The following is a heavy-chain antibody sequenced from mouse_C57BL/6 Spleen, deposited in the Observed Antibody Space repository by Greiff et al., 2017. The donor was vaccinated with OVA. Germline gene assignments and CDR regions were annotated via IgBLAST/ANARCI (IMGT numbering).Heavy chain of an antibody. CDR3: ARHGLTGTDFDY. J-gene: IGHJ2*01. Sequence: EVMLVESGGDLVKPGGSLKLSCAASGFTFSSYGMSWVRQTPDKRLEWVATISSGGSYTYYPDSVKGRFTISRDNAKNTLYLQMSSLKSEDTAMYYCARHGLTGTDFDYWGQGTTLTVSS. D-gene: IGHD4-1*01. V-gene: IGHV5-6*01. CDR1: GFTFSSYG. CDR2: ISSGGSYT.